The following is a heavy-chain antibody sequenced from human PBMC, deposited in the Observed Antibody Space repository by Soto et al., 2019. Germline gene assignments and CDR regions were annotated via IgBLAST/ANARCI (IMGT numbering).Heavy chain of an antibody. D-gene: IGHD3-10*01. CDR1: GYTFTSYG. CDR2: ISAYNGNT. CDR3: ARDRRYYGSGSYYRTYYYYGMDV. J-gene: IGHJ6*02. Sequence: ASVKVSCKASGYTFTSYGISWVRQAPGQRLEWMGWISAYNGNTNYAQKLQGRVTMTTDTSTSTAYMELRSLRSDDTAVYYCARDRRYYGSGSYYRTYYYYGMDVWGQGTTVTVSS. V-gene: IGHV1-18*01.